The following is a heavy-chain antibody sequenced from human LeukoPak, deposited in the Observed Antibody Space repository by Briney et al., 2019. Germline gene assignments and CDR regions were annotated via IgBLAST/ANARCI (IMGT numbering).Heavy chain of an antibody. D-gene: IGHD6-13*01. CDR3: ARAPSYSSSWYLVDY. Sequence: ASVKVSCKASGYTFTGYYMHWVRQAPGQGLEWMGWTNPNSGDTNYAQKFQGRVTMTRDTSSDTAYMDLSRLRSDDTAVYYCARAPSYSSSWYLVDYWGQGTLVTVSS. CDR1: GYTFTGYY. J-gene: IGHJ4*02. V-gene: IGHV1-2*02. CDR2: TNPNSGDT.